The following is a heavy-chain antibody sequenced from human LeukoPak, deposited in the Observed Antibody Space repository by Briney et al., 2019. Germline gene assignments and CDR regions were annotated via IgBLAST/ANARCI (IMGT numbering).Heavy chain of an antibody. D-gene: IGHD5-24*01. CDR1: GYPFTRYW. J-gene: IGHJ4*02. Sequence: GESLQISCKGAGYPFTRYWIGWVRQMPGKGLELMGIIYPGDSESNTRYSRSVQGHITISVDKSISTAYLQWSSLKASDTAMYYCARLRDGYNSPFDFWGQGTLVIVSS. CDR2: IYPGDSESNT. CDR3: ARLRDGYNSPFDF. V-gene: IGHV5-51*01.